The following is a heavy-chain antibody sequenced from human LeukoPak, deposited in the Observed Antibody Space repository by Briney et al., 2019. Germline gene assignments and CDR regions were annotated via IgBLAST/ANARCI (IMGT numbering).Heavy chain of an antibody. Sequence: GSPRLSCSASGFTFSIYAMQWVRQAPGKGLEYVSAISSSGGSTDYADSVKGRFTISRDNAENSLYLQMNSLRAEDTAVYYCARRSPNYYFDYWGQGTLVTVSS. CDR1: GFTFSIYA. CDR2: ISSSGGST. J-gene: IGHJ4*02. V-gene: IGHV3-64*04. CDR3: ARRSPNYYFDY.